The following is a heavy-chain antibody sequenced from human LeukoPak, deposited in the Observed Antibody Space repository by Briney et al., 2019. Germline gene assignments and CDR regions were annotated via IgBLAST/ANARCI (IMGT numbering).Heavy chain of an antibody. J-gene: IGHJ4*02. CDR3: AREGDYGDPLYYFDY. Sequence: PSETLSLTCAVSGYSISSGYYWGWIRQPPGKGLEWIGSIYHSGSTYYNPSLKSRVTISVDTSKNQFSLKLSSVTAADTAVYYCAREGDYGDPLYYFDYWGQGTLVTVYS. CDR1: GYSISSGYY. V-gene: IGHV4-38-2*02. D-gene: IGHD4-17*01. CDR2: IYHSGST.